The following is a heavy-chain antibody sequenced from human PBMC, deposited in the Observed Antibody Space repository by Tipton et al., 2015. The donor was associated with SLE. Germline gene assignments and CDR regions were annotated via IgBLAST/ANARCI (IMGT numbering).Heavy chain of an antibody. J-gene: IGHJ6*02. CDR2: INHSGST. CDR3: ARGHTAMVGSLYYYGMDV. D-gene: IGHD5-18*01. CDR1: GGSFSGYY. V-gene: IGHV4-34*01. Sequence: TLSLTCAVYGGSFSGYYWSWIRQPPGKGLEWIGEINHSGSTNYNPSLKSRVTISVDTSKNLFSLKLSSVTAADTAVYYCARGHTAMVGSLYYYGMDVWGQRTTVTVSS.